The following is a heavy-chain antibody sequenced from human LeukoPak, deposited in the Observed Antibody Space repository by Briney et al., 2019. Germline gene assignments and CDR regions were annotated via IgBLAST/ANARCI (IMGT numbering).Heavy chain of an antibody. CDR1: GFTDSSNY. CDR2: ISGSGGST. Sequence: GGSLRLSCAPSGFTDSSNYMSGPRHSPGEALEWVSAISGSGGSTYYADSVKGRFTISRDNSKNTLYLQMNSLRAEDTAVYYCAKDLLPLDIWAQGTMVTVSS. D-gene: IGHD2/OR15-2a*01. CDR3: AKDLLPLDI. J-gene: IGHJ3*02. V-gene: IGHV3-23*01.